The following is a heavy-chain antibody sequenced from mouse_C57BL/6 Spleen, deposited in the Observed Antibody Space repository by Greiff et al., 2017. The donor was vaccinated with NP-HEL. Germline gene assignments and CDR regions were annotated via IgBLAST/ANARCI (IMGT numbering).Heavy chain of an antibody. CDR1: GFTFSDYG. D-gene: IGHD2-3*01. J-gene: IGHJ2*01. V-gene: IGHV5-17*01. Sequence: EVMLVESGGGLVKPGGSLKLSCAASGFTFSDYGMHWVRQAPEKGLEWVAYISSGSSTIYYADTVKGRFTISRDNAKNTLFLQMTSLRSEDTAMYYCARGRGYYPYYFDYWGQGTTLTVSS. CDR2: ISSGSSTI. CDR3: ARGRGYYPYYFDY.